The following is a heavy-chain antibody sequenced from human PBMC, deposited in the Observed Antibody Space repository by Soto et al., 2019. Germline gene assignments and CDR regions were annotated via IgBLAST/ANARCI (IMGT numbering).Heavy chain of an antibody. CDR3: ARCLGLLWFGEFRYGMDV. CDR1: GYTFTGYY. V-gene: IGHV1-2*04. CDR2: INPNSGGT. Sequence: GASVKVSCKASGYTFTGYYMHWVRQAPGQGLEWMGWINPNSGGTNYAQKFQGWVTMTRDTSISTAYMELSRLRSDDTAVYYCARCLGLLWFGEFRYGMDVWGQGTTVTVSS. J-gene: IGHJ6*02. D-gene: IGHD3-10*01.